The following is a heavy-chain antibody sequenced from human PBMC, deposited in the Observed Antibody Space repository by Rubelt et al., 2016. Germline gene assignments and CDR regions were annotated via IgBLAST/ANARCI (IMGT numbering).Heavy chain of an antibody. J-gene: IGHJ5*02. D-gene: IGHD3-3*01. Sequence: VQLQQWGAGLLKPSETLSLTCAVYGGSFSGYYWSWIRQPPGKGLEWVSAISGSGGSTYYADSVKGRFTISRDNSKNTLYLQMNSLRAEDTAVYDCAKNSIGYYDFWRGSKDGFDPWGQGTLVTVSS. V-gene: IGHV3-23*01. CDR3: AKNSIGYYDFWRGSKDGFDP. CDR2: ISGSGGST. CDR1: GGSFSGYY.